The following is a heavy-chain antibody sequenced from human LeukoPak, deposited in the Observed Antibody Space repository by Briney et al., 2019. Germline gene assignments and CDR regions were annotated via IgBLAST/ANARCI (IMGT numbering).Heavy chain of an antibody. CDR3: AKLQIQLWAPSPFDY. Sequence: GGSLRLSCAASGFTFSSYGMHWVRQAPGKGLEWVAFIRYDGSSKYYADSVKGRFTISRDNSKNTLYLQMNSLRAEDTAVYYCAKLQIQLWAPSPFDYWGQGTLVTVSS. V-gene: IGHV3-30*02. D-gene: IGHD5-18*01. CDR2: IRYDGSSK. CDR1: GFTFSSYG. J-gene: IGHJ4*02.